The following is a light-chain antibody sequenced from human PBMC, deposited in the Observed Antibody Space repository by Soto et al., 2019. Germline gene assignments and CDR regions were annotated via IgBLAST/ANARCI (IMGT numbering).Light chain of an antibody. J-gene: IGKJ2*01. CDR2: DAS. V-gene: IGKV1-5*01. Sequence: DRVPNTFRAIQNINNWIAWYQQKPGRAPKFLIYDASTLESGVPSRFSGSGSGTEFTLTISNLQPEDFATYSCHQSYITPPAFGQGTKVDIK. CDR3: HQSYITPPA. CDR1: QNINNW.